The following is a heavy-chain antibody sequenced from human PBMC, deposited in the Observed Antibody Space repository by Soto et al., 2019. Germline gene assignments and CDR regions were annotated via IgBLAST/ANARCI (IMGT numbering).Heavy chain of an antibody. J-gene: IGHJ5*02. CDR2: INHSGST. D-gene: IGHD1-26*01. CDR3: ARDQRSSWFDP. Sequence: QVQLQQWGAGLLKPSETLSLTCAVYGGSFSGYYWSWIRQPPGKGLEWIGEINHSGSTNYNPSLKSRVTISVDTSKNQFSLKLSSVTAADTAVYYCARDQRSSWFDPWGQGTLVTVSS. V-gene: IGHV4-34*01. CDR1: GGSFSGYY.